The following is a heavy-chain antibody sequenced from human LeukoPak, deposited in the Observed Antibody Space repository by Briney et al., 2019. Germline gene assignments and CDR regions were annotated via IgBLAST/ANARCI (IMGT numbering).Heavy chain of an antibody. CDR2: IYPGDSDT. J-gene: IGHJ4*02. CDR1: GYSFTSYW. Sequence: GESLKISCKGSGYSFTSYWIGWVRQKPGKGLEWMGIIYPGDSDTRYSPSFQGQVTISADKSISTAYLQWSSLKASDTAMYYCARTSSFWSGYYQPFDYWGQGTLVTVSS. D-gene: IGHD3-3*01. CDR3: ARTSSFWSGYYQPFDY. V-gene: IGHV5-51*01.